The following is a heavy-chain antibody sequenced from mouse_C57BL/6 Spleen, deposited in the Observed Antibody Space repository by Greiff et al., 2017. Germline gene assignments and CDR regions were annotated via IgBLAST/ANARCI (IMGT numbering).Heavy chain of an antibody. V-gene: IGHV7-3*01. J-gene: IGHJ1*03. CDR2: IRNKANGYTT. CDR1: GFTFTDYY. CDR3: ARYNWYFDV. Sequence: VQLKESGGGLVQPGGSLSLSCAASGFTFTDYYMSWVRQPPGKALEWLGFIRNKANGYTTEYSASVKGRFTISRDNSHSILYLQMNALRAEDSATNYCARYNWYFDVWGTGTTVTVSS.